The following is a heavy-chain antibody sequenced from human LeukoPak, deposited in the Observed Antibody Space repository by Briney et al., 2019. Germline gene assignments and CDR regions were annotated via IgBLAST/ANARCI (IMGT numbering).Heavy chain of an antibody. CDR3: ARRGIAAAGNGVDWFDP. J-gene: IGHJ5*02. V-gene: IGHV4-4*09. CDR1: GGSISSYY. CDR2: IYTSGST. D-gene: IGHD6-13*01. Sequence: PSETLSLTCTVSGGSISSYYWSWIRQPPGKGLEWIGYIYTSGSTNYNPSLKSRVTISVDTSKNQFSLKLSSVTAADTAVYYCARRGIAAAGNGVDWFDPWGQGTLVTVSS.